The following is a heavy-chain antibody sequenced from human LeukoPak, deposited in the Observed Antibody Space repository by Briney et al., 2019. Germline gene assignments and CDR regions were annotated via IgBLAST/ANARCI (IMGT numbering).Heavy chain of an antibody. Sequence: GGSLRLSCAASGFTFSNAWMSWVRQAPGKGLEWVGRIKSKTDGGTTDYAAPVKGRFTISRDDSKNTLYLQMNSLRAEDTAVYYCAKGWSIAARPPFDYWSQGTLVTVSS. CDR1: GFTFSNAW. CDR3: AKGWSIAARPPFDY. D-gene: IGHD6-6*01. V-gene: IGHV3-15*01. CDR2: IKSKTDGGTT. J-gene: IGHJ4*02.